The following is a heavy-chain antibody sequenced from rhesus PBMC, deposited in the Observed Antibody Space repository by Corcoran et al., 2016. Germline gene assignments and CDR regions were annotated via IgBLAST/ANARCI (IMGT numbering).Heavy chain of an antibody. CDR3: ARDHSSGWSGYGLDS. J-gene: IGHJ6*01. CDR2: ISNGGGST. Sequence: EVQLVESGGGLAKPGGSLRLSCAASGFTFSDYYMDWVRQAQGKGLEWVSSISNGGGSTWYADSVKGRFTISRENAKNTLYLQMNSLRAEDTAVYYCARDHSSGWSGYGLDSWGQGVVVTVSS. D-gene: IGHD6S26*01. CDR1: GFTFSDYY. V-gene: IGHV3-178*01.